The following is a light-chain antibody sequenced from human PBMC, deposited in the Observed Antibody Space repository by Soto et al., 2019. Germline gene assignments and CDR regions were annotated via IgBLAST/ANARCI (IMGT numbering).Light chain of an antibody. CDR3: QQLHGYPIT. J-gene: IGKJ5*01. V-gene: IGKV1-9*01. CDR2: AAS. Sequence: DIQLPQSPSFLSASVGDRVTITCRASQGISSYLAWYQQKPGKAPKLLIYAASNFQSGVPSRFSGSGSGTHFTLTISSLQPEDFATYYCQQLHGYPITFGQGTRLEIK. CDR1: QGISSY.